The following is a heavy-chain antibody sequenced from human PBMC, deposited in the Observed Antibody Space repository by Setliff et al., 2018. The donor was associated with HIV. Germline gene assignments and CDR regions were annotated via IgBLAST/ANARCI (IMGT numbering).Heavy chain of an antibody. V-gene: IGHV5-51*01. CDR3: ARRARGGFIAARGDAFDI. CDR1: GYSFTSYW. Sequence: GESLKISCKGSGYSFTSYWIAWVRQMPGKGLECMGMIYPSDSDTRYSPSFQGQVTISADKSISIAYLQWSSLKASDTAMYYCARRARGGFIAARGDAFDIWGQGTMVTVSS. J-gene: IGHJ3*02. CDR2: IYPSDSDT. D-gene: IGHD6-6*01.